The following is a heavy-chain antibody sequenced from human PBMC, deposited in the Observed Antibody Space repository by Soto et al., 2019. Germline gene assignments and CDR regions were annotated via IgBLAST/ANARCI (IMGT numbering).Heavy chain of an antibody. D-gene: IGHD3-22*01. V-gene: IGHV1-18*01. CDR2: ISPYNDDT. Sequence: ASVKVSCKASGYTFSSYGISWVRQAPGQGLERLGWISPYNDDTQYAQKIQGRVFMTTDTSTKTAYLDLRSLRSDDTAVYYCARGGYYDSSGSRNYHYYGMNVWGQGTTVTVSS. J-gene: IGHJ6*02. CDR3: ARGGYYDSSGSRNYHYYGMNV. CDR1: GYTFSSYG.